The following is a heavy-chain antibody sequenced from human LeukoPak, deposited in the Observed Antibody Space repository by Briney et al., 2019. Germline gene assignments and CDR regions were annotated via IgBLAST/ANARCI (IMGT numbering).Heavy chain of an antibody. V-gene: IGHV5-10-1*01. CDR3: ARQWVAAAGPDAFDI. J-gene: IGHJ3*02. CDR1: GYSFTSYW. Sequence: GESLRISCKGSGYSFTSYWISWVRQMPGKGLEWMGRIDPSDTYTNYSPSFQGHVTISADKSISTAYLQWSSLKASDTAMYYCARQWVAAAGPDAFDIWGQGTMVTVSS. D-gene: IGHD6-13*01. CDR2: IDPSDTYT.